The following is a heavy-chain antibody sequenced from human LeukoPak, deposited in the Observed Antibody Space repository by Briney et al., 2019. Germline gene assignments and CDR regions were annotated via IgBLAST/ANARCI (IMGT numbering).Heavy chain of an antibody. Sequence: GESLKISCKGSGYSFTSYWIGWVRQMPGKGLEWMGIIYPGDSDTRYSPSFQGQVTISADKSISTAYLQWSSLKASDTAMYYCARHRRWFGGLLDAFDIWGQGTMVTVSS. J-gene: IGHJ3*02. CDR1: GYSFTSYW. CDR3: ARHRRWFGGLLDAFDI. V-gene: IGHV5-51*01. D-gene: IGHD3-10*01. CDR2: IYPGDSDT.